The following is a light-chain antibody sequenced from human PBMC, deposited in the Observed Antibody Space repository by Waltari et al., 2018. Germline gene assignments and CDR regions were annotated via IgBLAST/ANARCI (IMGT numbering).Light chain of an antibody. Sequence: DVVMTQSPLSLPVTLGQSASISCRSSQSLVHSHGNTYLNWFQQRPGESPRRLIYKVSKRDSGVPDRFSGSGSGTDFTLKISRVEAEDVGVYYCMQGTQWPRTFGQGTKVQIK. CDR1: QSLVHSHGNTY. V-gene: IGKV2-30*02. CDR2: KVS. J-gene: IGKJ1*01. CDR3: MQGTQWPRT.